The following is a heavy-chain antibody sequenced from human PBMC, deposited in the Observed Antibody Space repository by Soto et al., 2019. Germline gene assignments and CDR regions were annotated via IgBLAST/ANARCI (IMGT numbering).Heavy chain of an antibody. CDR1: GFTFRSYA. Sequence: HPGGSLRLSCAASGFTFRSYAFHWVRQAPGKGLEWVAGVSSDGREIKHADSVKGRFTISRDDSKNMVYLQMNSLRAEDSAVYYCATQEKSSGEWYFGVYYWGQGTLVTVSS. CDR2: VSSDGREI. D-gene: IGHD2-15*01. J-gene: IGHJ4*02. CDR3: ATQEKSSGEWYFGVYY. V-gene: IGHV3-33*05.